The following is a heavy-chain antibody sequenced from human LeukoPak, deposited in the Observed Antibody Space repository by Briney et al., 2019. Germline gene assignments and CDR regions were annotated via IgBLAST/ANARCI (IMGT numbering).Heavy chain of an antibody. J-gene: IGHJ4*02. CDR3: ARVKTPARLDY. CDR1: GRSFSGYY. D-gene: IGHD2-21*01. Sequence: SETLSLTCAVYGRSFSGYYWSWIRQPPGKGLEWIGEINHSGSTNYNPSLKSRVTISVDTSKNQFSLKLSSVTAADTAVYYCARVKTPARLDYWGQGTLVTVSS. CDR2: INHSGST. V-gene: IGHV4-34*01.